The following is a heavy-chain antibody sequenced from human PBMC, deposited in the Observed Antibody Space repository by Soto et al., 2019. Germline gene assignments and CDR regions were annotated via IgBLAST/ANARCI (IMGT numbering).Heavy chain of an antibody. V-gene: IGHV4-59*01. CDR1: GGSISGYY. D-gene: IGHD3-9*01. J-gene: IGHJ4*02. Sequence: TSETLSLTCTVSGGSISGYYWGWIRQPPGKGLEWIGYIYYNGGSKYNPSLQSRVTMSVDTTKNQLSLKVRSVTAADTAVYYCARVRERLQYFDWFYHFDYWGQGALVTVSS. CDR2: IYYNGGS. CDR3: ARVRERLQYFDWFYHFDY.